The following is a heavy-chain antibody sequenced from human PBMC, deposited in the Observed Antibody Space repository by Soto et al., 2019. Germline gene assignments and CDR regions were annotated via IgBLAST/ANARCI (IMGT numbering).Heavy chain of an antibody. D-gene: IGHD5-12*01. CDR1: GGSISSDDFY. CDR3: ARLSGRWQSWFDP. J-gene: IGHJ5*02. Sequence: QVQLQESGPGLVKPSQTLSLTCTVSGGSISSDDFYWSWIRQHPGKGLEWIGYIYYSGNTYYNPSLKSRVTILVDTSTNPFSLKVSSVPAADTAVYYCARLSGRWQSWFDPWGQGTLVTVSS. V-gene: IGHV4-31*03. CDR2: IYYSGNT.